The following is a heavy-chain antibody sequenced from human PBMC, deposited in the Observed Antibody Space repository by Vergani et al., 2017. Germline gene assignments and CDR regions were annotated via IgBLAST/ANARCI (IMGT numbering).Heavy chain of an antibody. CDR2: IYYSGST. D-gene: IGHD2/OR15-2a*01. J-gene: IGHJ6*02. CDR3: ARTSTLYGMDV. CDR1: GGSISSSSYY. Sequence: QLQLQESGPGLVKPSETLSLTCTVSGGSISSSSYYWGWIRQPPGKGLEWIGSIYYSGSTYYNPSLKSRVTISVDTSKNQFSLKLSSVTAADTAVYYCARTSTLYGMDVWGQGTTVTVSS. V-gene: IGHV4-39*01.